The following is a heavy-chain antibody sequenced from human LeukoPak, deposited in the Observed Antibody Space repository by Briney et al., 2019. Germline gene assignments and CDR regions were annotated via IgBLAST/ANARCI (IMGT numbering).Heavy chain of an antibody. CDR3: ARDLDYGGKSNFDY. CDR2: IKSAGSSI. V-gene: IGHV3-74*03. Sequence: GGSLRLSCAASGFTFSSYWMHWVRQAPGKGLVWVSRIKSAGSSIMYADSVKGRFTISRDNAKNTLYLQMNSLRAEDTAVYYCARDLDYGGKSNFDYWGQETLVTVSS. CDR1: GFTFSSYW. D-gene: IGHD4-23*01. J-gene: IGHJ4*02.